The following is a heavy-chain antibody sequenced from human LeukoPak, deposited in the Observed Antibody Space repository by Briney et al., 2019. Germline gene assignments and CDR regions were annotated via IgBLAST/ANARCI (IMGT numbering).Heavy chain of an antibody. CDR2: IYYSGSI. CDR1: GGSISSGTYY. Sequence: PSETLSLTCTVSGGSISSGTYYWGWIRQPPGKGLEWIGSIYYSGSIYYNPSLKSRVTISVDTSKNQFSLKLSSVTAADTAVYYCARYLRSATSFDYWGQGTLVTVSS. CDR3: ARYLRSATSFDY. V-gene: IGHV4-39*01. D-gene: IGHD4-17*01. J-gene: IGHJ4*02.